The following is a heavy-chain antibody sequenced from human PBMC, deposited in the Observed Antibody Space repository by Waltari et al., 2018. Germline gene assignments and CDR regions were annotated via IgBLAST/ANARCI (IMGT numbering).Heavy chain of an antibody. CDR1: GGTFSSYA. D-gene: IGHD2-2*01. V-gene: IGHV1-69*01. J-gene: IGHJ5*02. CDR2: IIPIFGTA. Sequence: QVQLVQSGAEVKKPGSSVKVSCKASGGTFSSYAISWVRQAPGQGLEWMGGIIPIFGTANYAQKFQGRVTITADESTSTAYMELSSLRSEDTAVYYCARDFRQYAYQLPFAEGNWFDPWGQGTLVTVSS. CDR3: ARDFRQYAYQLPFAEGNWFDP.